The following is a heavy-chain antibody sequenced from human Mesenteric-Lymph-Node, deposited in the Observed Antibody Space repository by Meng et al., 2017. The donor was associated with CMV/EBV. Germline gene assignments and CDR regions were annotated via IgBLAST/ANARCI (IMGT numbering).Heavy chain of an antibody. V-gene: IGHV4-59*01. CDR3: ARVMGWSGYYFGDY. Sequence: SETLSLTCSVSGGSISSYYWNWIRQPPGKGLEWIGNIYYTGSTNYSPSLKSRVTMSVDTSKNQFSLNLGSVTAADTAVYYCARVMGWSGYYFGDYWGQGTLVTVSS. J-gene: IGHJ4*02. D-gene: IGHD3-3*01. CDR1: GGSISSYY. CDR2: IYYTGST.